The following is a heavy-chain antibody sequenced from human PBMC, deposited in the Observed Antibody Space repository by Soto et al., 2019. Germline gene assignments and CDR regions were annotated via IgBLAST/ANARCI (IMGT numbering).Heavy chain of an antibody. V-gene: IGHV3-30*03. J-gene: IGHJ4*02. Sequence: QVQLVESGGGVVQPGRSLRLSCAASGFTFDNYGMHWVRQAPGKGLEWVALISYDGSNKYYPDSVKGRITISRDNSKNTLYLQVNSLRAEDTAVYYCARDGVEAGLYLDNWGQGTLLTVSS. CDR3: ARDGVEAGLYLDN. D-gene: IGHD6-19*01. CDR1: GFTFDNYG. CDR2: ISYDGSNK.